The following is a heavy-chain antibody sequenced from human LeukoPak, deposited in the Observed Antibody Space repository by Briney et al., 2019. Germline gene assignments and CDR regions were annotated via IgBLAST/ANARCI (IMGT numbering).Heavy chain of an antibody. D-gene: IGHD5-18*01. J-gene: IGHJ3*02. CDR1: GFTFGNYG. Sequence: PGGSLRLSCAASGFTFGNYGMSWVRRAPGKGLEWVGRIKTKTNGGTADYSPPVKGRFTISRDDSKNTLYLQMNSLKTDDTAVYYCATEGFTYGYHGIDIWGQGTIVTVSS. CDR3: ATEGFTYGYHGIDI. V-gene: IGHV3-15*01. CDR2: IKTKTNGGTA.